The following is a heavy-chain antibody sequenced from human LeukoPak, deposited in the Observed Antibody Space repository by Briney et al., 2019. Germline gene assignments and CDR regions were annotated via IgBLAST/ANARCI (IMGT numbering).Heavy chain of an antibody. V-gene: IGHV1-69*06. Sequence: GASVKVSCKASGGTFSSYAISWVRQAPGQGLEWMGGIIPIFGTANYAQKFQGRVTITADKSTSTAYMELSSLRSEDTAVYYCARGGYDILTGYYEYYFDYWGQGTLVTVSS. J-gene: IGHJ4*02. CDR1: GGTFSSYA. CDR3: ARGGYDILTGYYEYYFDY. CDR2: IIPIFGTA. D-gene: IGHD3-9*01.